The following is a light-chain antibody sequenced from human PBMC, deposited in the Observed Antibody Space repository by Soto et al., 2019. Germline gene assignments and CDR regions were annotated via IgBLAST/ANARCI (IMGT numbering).Light chain of an antibody. CDR2: WAS. CDR3: QQYLSTPLT. CDR1: QSVLYSSNNKNY. J-gene: IGKJ4*01. Sequence: DIVMTQSPDSLAVSLGERATINCKSSQSVLYSSNNKNYLAWYQQKPGQPPKLLIYWASTRESGVPDRFSSSGSGTGFTLPISSLQAEDVAVYCCQQYLSTPLTFGGGTKVEIK. V-gene: IGKV4-1*01.